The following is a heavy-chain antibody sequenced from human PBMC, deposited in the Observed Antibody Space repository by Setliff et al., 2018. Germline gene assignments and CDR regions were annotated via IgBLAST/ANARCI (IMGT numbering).Heavy chain of an antibody. Sequence: LRLSCAASGFTFSSFWMAWVRQSPGRGLEWVANINQDGSGKFYVDSVKDRFTIFRDNAKNSLSLQMNGLRVEDTAVYYCATDDYNSPMDVWGHGTTVTVSS. D-gene: IGHD3-16*01. CDR2: INQDGSGK. CDR3: ATDDYNSPMDV. CDR1: GFTFSSFW. J-gene: IGHJ6*02. V-gene: IGHV3-7*04.